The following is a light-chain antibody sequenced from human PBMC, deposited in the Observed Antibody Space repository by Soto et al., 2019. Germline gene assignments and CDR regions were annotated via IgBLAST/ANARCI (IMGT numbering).Light chain of an antibody. CDR1: QSISEF. CDR2: DAS. V-gene: IGKV1-5*01. CDR3: QQYSGYPLS. J-gene: IGKJ4*01. Sequence: DIQMTQSPSTLSASVGDRVTIACRASQSISEFLAWYQRKPGKAPELLIYDASNLETGVPSRFSGSGSGTEFTLTITSLQPDDFVRYYCQQYSGYPLSFGGGTRVEIK.